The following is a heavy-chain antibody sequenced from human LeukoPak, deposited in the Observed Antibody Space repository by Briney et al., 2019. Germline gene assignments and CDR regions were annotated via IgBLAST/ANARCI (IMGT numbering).Heavy chain of an antibody. V-gene: IGHV3-53*01. D-gene: IGHD2-21*02. Sequence: PGGSLRLSRAASGVTPCSNYMSSVRDALGKGLEWFSNIYSGGSRYYADCVKGRFTISRDNLKTTLYLQMNSLRAEDTAVYYCARITNCGGDCSPTNFDYWGQGTLVTVSS. J-gene: IGHJ4*02. CDR2: IYSGGSR. CDR3: ARITNCGGDCSPTNFDY. CDR1: GVTPCSNY.